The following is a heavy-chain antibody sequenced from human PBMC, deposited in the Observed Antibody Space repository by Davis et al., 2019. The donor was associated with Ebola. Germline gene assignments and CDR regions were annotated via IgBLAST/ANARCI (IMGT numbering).Heavy chain of an antibody. J-gene: IGHJ6*03. D-gene: IGHD3-10*01. V-gene: IGHV3-23*01. CDR2: ISCSGGTT. CDR1: GFTFSSYP. CDR3: ARDSEYYYGSGSYPFWYYYYYMDV. Sequence: GAPLTLSCGASGFTFSSYPMRWVRHAPGKGLEWVTGISCSGGTTSHADSVKGRFTISRDNSKNTLYLQMNSLRAEDTAVYYCARDSEYYYGSGSYPFWYYYYYMDVWGKGTTVTVSS.